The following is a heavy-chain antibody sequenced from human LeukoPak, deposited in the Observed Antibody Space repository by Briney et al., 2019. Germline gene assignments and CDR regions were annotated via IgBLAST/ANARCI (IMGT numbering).Heavy chain of an antibody. D-gene: IGHD3-22*01. J-gene: IGHJ4*02. CDR3: ARDFHVRNYDIGGYSY. CDR2: ISSGSRTI. V-gene: IGHV3-48*01. Sequence: GGSLRLSCATSGFIFSSYSMNWVRQAPGKGLEWVSYISSGSRTIYYADSAKGRFTISRDNAKNSLYLQMNSLSAEDTAVYYCARDFHVRNYDIGGYSYWGQGTLVTVSS. CDR1: GFIFSSYS.